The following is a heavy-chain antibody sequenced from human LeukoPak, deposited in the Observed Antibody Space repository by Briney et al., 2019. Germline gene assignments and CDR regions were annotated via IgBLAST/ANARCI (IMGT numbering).Heavy chain of an antibody. Sequence: GGSLRLSCAASGFTFSSYSMNWVRQAPGKGLEWVSYISYSSSTIYYADSVKGRFTISRGNAKNSLYLLMNSLRADDTAVYYCARGTCGGSCYPYYYYYMDVWGKGTTVTVSS. V-gene: IGHV3-48*01. CDR1: GFTFSSYS. CDR2: ISYSSSTI. D-gene: IGHD2-15*01. CDR3: ARGTCGGSCYPYYYYYMDV. J-gene: IGHJ6*03.